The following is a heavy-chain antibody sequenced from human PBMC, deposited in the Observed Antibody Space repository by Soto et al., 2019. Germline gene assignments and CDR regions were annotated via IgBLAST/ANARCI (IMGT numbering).Heavy chain of an antibody. CDR1: GGTFSSYA. V-gene: IGHV1-3*01. J-gene: IGHJ5*02. CDR3: ARAPFITMVRGVVNWFDP. Sequence: ASVKVSCKASGGTFSSYAISWVRQAPGQGLEWMGWINAGNGNTKYSQKFQGRVTITRDTSASTAYMELSSLRSEDTAVYYCARAPFITMVRGVVNWFDPWGQGTLVTVSS. D-gene: IGHD3-10*01. CDR2: INAGNGNT.